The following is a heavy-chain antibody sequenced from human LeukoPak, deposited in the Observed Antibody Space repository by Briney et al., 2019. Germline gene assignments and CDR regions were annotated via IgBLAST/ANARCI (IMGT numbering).Heavy chain of an antibody. CDR3: ARVVKYYYYYMDV. Sequence: SETLSLTCTVSVGSISSYYWSWIRQPPGKGLEWIGSMYFSGSTYYNPSLKSRVTITVDTSKNQFSLKLTSVTAADTAVYYCARVVKYYYYYMDVWGKGTTVTVSS. V-gene: IGHV4-59*05. J-gene: IGHJ6*03. D-gene: IGHD2-15*01. CDR2: MYFSGST. CDR1: VGSISSYY.